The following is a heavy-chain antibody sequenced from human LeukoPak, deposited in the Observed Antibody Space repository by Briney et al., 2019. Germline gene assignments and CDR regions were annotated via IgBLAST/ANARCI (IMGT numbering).Heavy chain of an antibody. J-gene: IGHJ4*02. CDR2: ISGSGGST. CDR1: GFTFSSYA. D-gene: IGHD2-8*01. CDR3: AAHIVLMVYAIRGFDY. Sequence: GGSLRLSCAASGFTFSSYAMSWVRQAPGKGLEWVSAISGSGGSTYYADSVKGRSTTSRDNSKNTLYLQMNSLRAEDTAVYYCAAHIVLMVYAIRGFDYWGQGTLVTVSS. V-gene: IGHV3-23*01.